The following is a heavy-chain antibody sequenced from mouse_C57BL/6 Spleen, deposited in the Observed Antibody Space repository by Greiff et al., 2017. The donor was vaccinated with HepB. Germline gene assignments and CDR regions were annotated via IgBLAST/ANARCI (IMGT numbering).Heavy chain of an antibody. V-gene: IGHV1-61*01. D-gene: IGHD2-2*01. CDR3: ARRGYGYSYAMDY. J-gene: IGHJ4*01. Sequence: QVQLQQPGAELVRPGSSVKLSCKASGYTFTSYWMDWVKQRPGQGLEWIGNIYPSDSETHYNQKFKDKATLTVDKSSSTAYMQLSSLTSEDSAVYYCARRGYGYSYAMDYWGQGTSVTVSS. CDR2: IYPSDSET. CDR1: GYTFTSYW.